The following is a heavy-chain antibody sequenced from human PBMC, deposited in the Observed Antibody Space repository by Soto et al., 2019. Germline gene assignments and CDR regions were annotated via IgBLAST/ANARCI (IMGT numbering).Heavy chain of an antibody. CDR3: ARGPSITIFGVVNHFDP. Sequence: PGGSLRLSCAASGFTFSSYWMHWVRQAPGKGLVWVSRINSDGSSTGYADSVKGRFTISRDNAKNTLYLQMNSLRAEDTAVYYCARGPSITIFGVVNHFDPWGQGTLVTVSS. D-gene: IGHD3-3*01. CDR1: GFTFSSYW. CDR2: INSDGSST. J-gene: IGHJ5*02. V-gene: IGHV3-74*01.